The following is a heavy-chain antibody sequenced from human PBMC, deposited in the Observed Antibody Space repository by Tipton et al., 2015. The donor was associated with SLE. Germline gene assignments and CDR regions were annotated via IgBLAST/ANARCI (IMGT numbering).Heavy chain of an antibody. CDR3: ARGGYSSSWTLNWFDP. V-gene: IGHV4-59*11. D-gene: IGHD6-13*01. J-gene: IGHJ5*02. CDR1: GGSISSHF. CDR2: IYYSGST. Sequence: TLSLTCTVSGGSISSHFWSWIRQPPGKGLEWIGYIYYSGSTNYNPSLKSRVTISVDTSKNQFSLKLSSVTAADTAVYYCARGGYSSSWTLNWFDPWGQGTLVTVSS.